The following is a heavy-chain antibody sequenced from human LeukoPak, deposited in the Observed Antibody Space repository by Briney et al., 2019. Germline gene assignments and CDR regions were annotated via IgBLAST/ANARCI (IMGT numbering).Heavy chain of an antibody. V-gene: IGHV1-18*01. Sequence: ASVKVSCKVSGYTLTELSMHWVRQAPGKGLEWMGWISGYNGNTNYAQKFQGRVTMTTDTSTSTAYMELRSLRSDDTAVYYCARDQGGAYWGQGALVTVSS. CDR2: ISGYNGNT. CDR1: GYTLTELS. J-gene: IGHJ4*02. D-gene: IGHD3-16*01. CDR3: ARDQGGAY.